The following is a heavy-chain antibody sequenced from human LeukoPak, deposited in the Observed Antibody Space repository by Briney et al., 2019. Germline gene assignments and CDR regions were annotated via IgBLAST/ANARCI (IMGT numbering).Heavy chain of an antibody. Sequence: GGSLRLSCAASGFTFSTYAMHWVRQAPGKGLEWVALIFYDGSEKFYADSVKGRFTISKDNSKNTLYLQMNSLRAEDTAVHYCAREDGSSGYRPDYWGQGTLVTVSS. V-gene: IGHV3-30-3*01. J-gene: IGHJ4*02. D-gene: IGHD3-22*01. CDR3: AREDGSSGYRPDY. CDR2: IFYDGSEK. CDR1: GFTFSTYA.